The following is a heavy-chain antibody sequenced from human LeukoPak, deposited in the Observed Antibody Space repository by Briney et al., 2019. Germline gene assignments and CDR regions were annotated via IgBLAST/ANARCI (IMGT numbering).Heavy chain of an antibody. CDR2: ICPGDSDT. CDR1: GYSFTSYW. V-gene: IGHV5-51*01. CDR3: ARQYCSTTNCPFDY. J-gene: IGHJ4*02. D-gene: IGHD2-2*01. Sequence: GESLKISCKGSGYSFTSYWIGWVRQRPGKGLEWMGIICPGDSDTRYSPSFQGQVTMSADKSISTAYLQWSSLKASDTAMYYCARQYCSTTNCPFDYWGQGTLVTVSS.